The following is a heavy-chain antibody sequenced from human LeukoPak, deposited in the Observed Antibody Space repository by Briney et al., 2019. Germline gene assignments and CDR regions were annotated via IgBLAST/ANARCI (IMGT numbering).Heavy chain of an antibody. J-gene: IGHJ6*02. Sequence: SETLSLTCTVSGGSIKSHYWSWIRQTPGKGLEWIGCIYQSGSTYHNPSLKSRVTISVDMSKNQFSLKVSSVTAADTAVYYCARGGSSWSYAMDVWGQGTTVTVSS. CDR2: IYQSGST. V-gene: IGHV4-59*11. CDR1: GGSIKSHY. CDR3: ARGGSSWSYAMDV. D-gene: IGHD6-13*01.